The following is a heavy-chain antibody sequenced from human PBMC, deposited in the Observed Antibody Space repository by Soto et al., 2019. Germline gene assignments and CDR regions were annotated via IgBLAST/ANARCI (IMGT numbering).Heavy chain of an antibody. D-gene: IGHD4-4*01. CDR1: GFTFSSYW. CDR2: ISSDGSNI. CDR3: GRSREGYSYFEH. Sequence: EVQLVESGGGFVQPGGSLRLSCAASGFTFSSYWMHWVRQAPGAGPVWVSRISSDGSNIYYADSVKGRFTVSRDNVKNTLYLQMSSLRADDTAVYYCGRSREGYSYFEHWGQGILVTVSS. J-gene: IGHJ4*02. V-gene: IGHV3-74*01.